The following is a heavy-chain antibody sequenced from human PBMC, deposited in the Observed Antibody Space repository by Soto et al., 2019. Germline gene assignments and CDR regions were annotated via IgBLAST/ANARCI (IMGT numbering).Heavy chain of an antibody. V-gene: IGHV3-13*01. CDR1: GFTFSRYD. Sequence: GGSLRLSCAASGFTFSRYDMHWVRQATGKGLEWVSAIGTAGDTYYPGSVKGRFTISRENAKNSLYLQMNSLRAGDTAVYYCARARDHYYYYGMDVWGQGTTVTVSS. CDR2: IGTAGDT. J-gene: IGHJ6*02. CDR3: ARARDHYYYYGMDV.